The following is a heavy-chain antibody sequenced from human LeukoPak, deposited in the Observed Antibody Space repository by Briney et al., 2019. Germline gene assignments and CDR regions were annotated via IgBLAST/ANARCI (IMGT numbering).Heavy chain of an antibody. CDR2: INTNTGNP. D-gene: IGHD6-19*01. J-gene: IGHJ4*02. CDR1: GYTFTSYA. Sequence: ASVKVSCKASGYTFTSYAMNWVRQAPGQGLEWMGWINTNTGNPTYAQGFAGRFVFSLDTSVSTAYLQISSLKAEDTAVYYCARNYGPYSSGWYSGNYFDYWGQGTLVTVSS. CDR3: ARNYGPYSSGWYSGNYFDY. V-gene: IGHV7-4-1*02.